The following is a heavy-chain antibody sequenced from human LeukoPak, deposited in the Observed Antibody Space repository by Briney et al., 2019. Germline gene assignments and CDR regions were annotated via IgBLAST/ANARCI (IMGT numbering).Heavy chain of an antibody. CDR1: GGSVTKYY. CDR3: ARDLFPINWFES. Sequence: TSETLSLTCTVSGGSVTKYYWHWIRQAPGKGLEWIGFIFHTGITNYNPPLKSRVTISVDTSKNQFSLKLTSVTAADTAVYFCARDLFPINWFESWGQGTLVTVSS. V-gene: IGHV4-59*02. D-gene: IGHD2-2*02. CDR2: IFHTGIT. J-gene: IGHJ5*01.